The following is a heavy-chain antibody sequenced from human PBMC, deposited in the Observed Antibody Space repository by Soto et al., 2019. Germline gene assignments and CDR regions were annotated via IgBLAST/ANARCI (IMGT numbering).Heavy chain of an antibody. J-gene: IGHJ6*02. CDR3: ARGGYSPDYYYYYGMDV. CDR1: GGTFSSYA. CDR2: IIPIFGTA. Sequence: SVKVSCKASGGTFSSYAISWVRQAPGQGLEWMGGIIPIFGTANYAQKFQGRVTITADKSTSTAYMELSSLRSEDTAVYYCARGGYSPDYYYYYGMDVWGQGTTVTV. V-gene: IGHV1-69*06. D-gene: IGHD2-15*01.